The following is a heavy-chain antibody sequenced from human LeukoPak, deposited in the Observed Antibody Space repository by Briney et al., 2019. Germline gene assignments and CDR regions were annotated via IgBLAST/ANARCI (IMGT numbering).Heavy chain of an antibody. J-gene: IGHJ4*02. V-gene: IGHV3-21*04. CDR3: AKDLVEIPYYDSSI. Sequence: GGSLRLSCAASGFNFNSYTMNWVRQAPGKGLEWVSSISSTSRYIYYADSVKGRFTISRDNSKNTLYLQMNSLRAEDTAVYYCAKDLVEIPYYDSSIWGQGTLVTVSS. D-gene: IGHD3-22*01. CDR2: ISSTSRYI. CDR1: GFNFNSYT.